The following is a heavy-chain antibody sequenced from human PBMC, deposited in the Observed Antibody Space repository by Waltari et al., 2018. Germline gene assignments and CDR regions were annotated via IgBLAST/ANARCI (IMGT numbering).Heavy chain of an antibody. V-gene: IGHV3-30*18. Sequence: QVQLVESGGGVVQPGRYLRLSCAASGFTSSSYGMPWVRRAPGKGLEWVAVIWYDGSNKYYADSVKGRFTISRDNSKNTLYLQMNSLRAEDTAMYYCAKDHGTVTPYYMDVWGKGTTVTVSS. CDR3: AKDHGTVTPYYMDV. D-gene: IGHD4-4*01. CDR2: IWYDGSNK. J-gene: IGHJ6*03. CDR1: GFTSSSYG.